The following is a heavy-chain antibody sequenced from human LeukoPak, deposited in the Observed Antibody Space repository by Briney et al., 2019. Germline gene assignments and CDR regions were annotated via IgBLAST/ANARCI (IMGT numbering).Heavy chain of an antibody. Sequence: PGGSLRLSCAASGFTFDDYAMHWVRQAPGKGLEWGSLISWDGDNTYYADSVKGRFTISRDNSKNSLYLQMNSLRAEDTALYYCAKDIIGGRWWGYFDYWGQGTLVTVSS. CDR2: ISWDGDNT. CDR1: GFTFDDYA. D-gene: IGHD1-26*01. J-gene: IGHJ4*02. CDR3: AKDIIGGRWWGYFDY. V-gene: IGHV3-43D*03.